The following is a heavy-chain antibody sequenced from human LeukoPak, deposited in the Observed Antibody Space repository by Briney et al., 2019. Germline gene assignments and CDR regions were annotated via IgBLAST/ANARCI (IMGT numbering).Heavy chain of an antibody. Sequence: GGSLRLSCAASGLTFSSYSMNWVRQAPGKGLEWVSSISSSSSYIYYADSVKGRFTISRDNAKNSLYLQMNSLRAEDTAVYYCARDFFGVAGIAAADGNWGQGTLVTVSS. D-gene: IGHD6-13*01. V-gene: IGHV3-21*01. CDR2: ISSSSSYI. CDR3: ARDFFGVAGIAAADGN. CDR1: GLTFSSYS. J-gene: IGHJ4*02.